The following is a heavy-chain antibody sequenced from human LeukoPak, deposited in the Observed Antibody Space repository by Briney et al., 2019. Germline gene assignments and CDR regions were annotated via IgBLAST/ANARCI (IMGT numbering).Heavy chain of an antibody. Sequence: ASVKVSCKASGYTFTSYYMHWVRQAPGQGLEWMGIINPSGGSTSYAQKFQGRVTMTRDTSTSTVYMELSSLRSEDTAVYYCARDAPTLDYYYYYMDVWGKGTTVTVSS. D-gene: IGHD2-15*01. V-gene: IGHV1-46*01. CDR2: INPSGGST. CDR3: ARDAPTLDYYYYYMDV. J-gene: IGHJ6*03. CDR1: GYTFTSYY.